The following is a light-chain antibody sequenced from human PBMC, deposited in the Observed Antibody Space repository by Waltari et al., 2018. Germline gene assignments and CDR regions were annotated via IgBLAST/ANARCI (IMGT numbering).Light chain of an antibody. Sequence: DIQMTQSPSTLSAYVGDRVTITCRASQSINSWLAWYQQKPGKDPKLLIYRASSLESGVPSSFSGSGSGTEFTLTISSLQPDDFATYYCQQYNNYSRTFGQGTKVEIK. V-gene: IGKV1-5*03. CDR1: QSINSW. CDR3: QQYNNYSRT. CDR2: RAS. J-gene: IGKJ1*01.